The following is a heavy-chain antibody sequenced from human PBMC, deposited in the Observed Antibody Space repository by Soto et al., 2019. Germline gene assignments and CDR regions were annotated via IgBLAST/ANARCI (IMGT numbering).Heavy chain of an antibody. Sequence: EVQLLESGGGLVQPGGSLRLSCAASGFTFSSYGMTWVRQAPGKGLEWVSGISGSGGSIYYADSVKGRFTISRDNSKNTLYLQMNSLTAEDTAVYFCAKAGGDCSGGSCYSGQGDYWGQGTLVTVSS. D-gene: IGHD2-15*01. CDR3: AKAGGDCSGGSCYSGQGDY. CDR1: GFTFSSYG. CDR2: ISGSGGSI. V-gene: IGHV3-23*01. J-gene: IGHJ4*02.